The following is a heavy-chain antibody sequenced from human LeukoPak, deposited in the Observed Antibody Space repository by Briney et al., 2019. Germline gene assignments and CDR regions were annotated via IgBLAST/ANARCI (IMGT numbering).Heavy chain of an antibody. V-gene: IGHV1-3*01. J-gene: IGHJ4*02. CDR2: INAGNGNT. CDR1: EYTFTDYA. D-gene: IGHD5-24*01. Sequence: ASVTVSCTASEYTFTDYAINWVRQAPGQRLEWMGWINAGNGNTRYSQRFQGRVTITRDTSASTAYMELSSLTSEDTAVYYCARGRWSATTASYYLDFWGQGTLVTVSS. CDR3: ARGRWSATTASYYLDF.